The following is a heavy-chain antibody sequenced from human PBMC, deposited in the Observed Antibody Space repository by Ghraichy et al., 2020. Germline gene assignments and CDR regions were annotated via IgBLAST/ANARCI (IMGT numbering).Heavy chain of an antibody. CDR3: ANAGRLSWTSRYYFDF. CDR2: IRGDGDST. D-gene: IGHD3/OR15-3a*01. V-gene: IGHV3-23*01. CDR1: GFTFSTYA. J-gene: IGHJ4*02. Sequence: GSLRLSCVGSGFTFSTYAMSWVRQAPGKGLEWVSAIRGDGDSTYYADFVMGRFIISRDNSKDTVYLEMRNLRADDTALYYCANAGRLSWTSRYYFDFWGRGTLVTVSS.